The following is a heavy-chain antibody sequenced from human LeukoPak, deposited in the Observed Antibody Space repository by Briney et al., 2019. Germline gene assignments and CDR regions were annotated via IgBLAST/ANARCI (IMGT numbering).Heavy chain of an antibody. CDR3: ARGLTLLGYCSSTSCLMNY. Sequence: GGSLRLSCAVSGSTLSSYWMHWVRQAPGKGLVWVSRIDSDGSTTDYADSVKGRFTVSRDNANNTLYLQMNSLRAEDAGVYYCARGLTLLGYCSSTSCLMNYWGQGTLVTVSS. CDR2: IDSDGSTT. V-gene: IGHV3-74*01. CDR1: GSTLSSYW. D-gene: IGHD2-2*01. J-gene: IGHJ4*02.